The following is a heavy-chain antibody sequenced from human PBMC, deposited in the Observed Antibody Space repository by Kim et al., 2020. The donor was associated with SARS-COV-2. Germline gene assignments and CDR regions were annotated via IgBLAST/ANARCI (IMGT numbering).Heavy chain of an antibody. Sequence: KGRFTISRDNSKNSLYLQMNSLRTEDTALYYCAKGFRGYYYDSIGYYYFDYWGQGTLVTVSS. D-gene: IGHD3-22*01. J-gene: IGHJ4*02. CDR3: AKGFRGYYYDSIGYYYFDY. V-gene: IGHV3-43*01.